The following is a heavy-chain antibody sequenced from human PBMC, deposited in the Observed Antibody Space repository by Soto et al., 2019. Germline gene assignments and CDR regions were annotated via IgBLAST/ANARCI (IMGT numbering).Heavy chain of an antibody. CDR1: GYTFTSYG. Sequence: GASVKVSCKASGYTFTSYGISWVRQAPGQGLEWMGWISANNGNTNYEQKLQGRVTMTTDTSTSTAYMELRSLISDDTAVYYCVSGGYDRNWFDPWGQGTLVTVSS. V-gene: IGHV1-18*01. CDR3: VSGGYDRNWFDP. J-gene: IGHJ5*02. CDR2: ISANNGNT. D-gene: IGHD5-12*01.